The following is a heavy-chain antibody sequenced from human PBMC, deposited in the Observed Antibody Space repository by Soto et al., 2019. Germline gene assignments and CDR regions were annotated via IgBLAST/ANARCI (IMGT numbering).Heavy chain of an antibody. CDR3: ARDRYSSGWSPTYYYYYGMDV. V-gene: IGHV3-53*01. D-gene: IGHD6-19*01. CDR2: IYSGGST. CDR1: GFTVSSNY. J-gene: IGHJ6*02. Sequence: PGGSLRLSCAASGFTVSSNYMSWVRQAPGEGLEWVSVIYSGGSTYYADSVKGRFTISRDNSKNTLYLQMNSLRAEDTAVYYCARDRYSSGWSPTYYYYYGMDVWGQGTTVTVSS.